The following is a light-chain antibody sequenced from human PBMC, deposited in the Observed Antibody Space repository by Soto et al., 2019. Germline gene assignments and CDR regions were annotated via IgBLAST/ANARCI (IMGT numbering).Light chain of an antibody. CDR1: QTVSSTY. CDR2: GAS. Sequence: ESVLTQSPGTLSLSPGERATLSCRASQTVSSTYLAWYEQKPGQAPMLLIYGASNRATGIPDRFSGSGSVTDFTLTISRLEPEDFAVYYCQQYGSSPFTFGPGTKVDIK. V-gene: IGKV3-20*01. J-gene: IGKJ3*01. CDR3: QQYGSSPFT.